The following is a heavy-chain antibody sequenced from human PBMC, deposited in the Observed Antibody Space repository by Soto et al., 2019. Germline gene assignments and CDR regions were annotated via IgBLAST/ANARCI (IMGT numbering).Heavy chain of an antibody. CDR1: GGTFSSYA. V-gene: IGHV1-69*12. CDR2: IIPIFGTA. J-gene: IGHJ5*02. Sequence: QVQLVQPGAEVKKPGSSVKVSCKASGGTFSSYAISWVRQAPGQGLEWMGGIIPIFGTANYAQKFQGRVTITAEESTSTADMEVSSLVSDDTAGHDGAGHGGVAVAGRGWCDPGGRGARFTVSS. CDR3: AGHGGVAVAGRGWCDP. D-gene: IGHD6-19*01.